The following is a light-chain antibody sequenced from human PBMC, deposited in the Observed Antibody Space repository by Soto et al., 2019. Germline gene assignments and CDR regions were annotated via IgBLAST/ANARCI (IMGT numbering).Light chain of an antibody. Sequence: QSVLTQPPSVSGTPGQRVTISCPGSSSNIGSHLVNWYQQVPGTAPRLLIYTNNQRPSGVPDRFSDSKSGTSASLAISGLQSEDEAHYYCATWDASLQSWVFGGGTKVTVL. V-gene: IGLV1-44*01. CDR2: TNN. J-gene: IGLJ3*02. CDR1: SSNIGSHL. CDR3: ATWDASLQSWV.